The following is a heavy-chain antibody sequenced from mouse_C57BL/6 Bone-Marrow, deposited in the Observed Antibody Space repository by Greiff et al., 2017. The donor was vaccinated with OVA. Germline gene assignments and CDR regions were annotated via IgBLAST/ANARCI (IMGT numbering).Heavy chain of an antibody. CDR1: GFSLTSYG. V-gene: IGHV2-2*01. D-gene: IGHD2-3*01. CDR3: ARNGGYSLYFDY. Sequence: QVQLKASGPGLVQPSQSLSITCTVSGFSLTSYGVHWVRQSPGKGLEWLGVIWSGGSTDYNAAFISRLSISKDNSKSQVFFKMNSLQADDTAIYYCARNGGYSLYFDYWGQGTTLTVSS. CDR2: IWSGGST. J-gene: IGHJ2*01.